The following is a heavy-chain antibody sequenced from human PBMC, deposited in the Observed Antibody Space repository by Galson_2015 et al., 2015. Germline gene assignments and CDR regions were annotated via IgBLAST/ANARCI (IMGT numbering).Heavy chain of an antibody. Sequence: CAISGDSVSTNSGAWNWIRQSPSRGLEWLGRTYYRSKWTIDYALSVKSRITITPDTSKNQFSLQLNSVTPEDTAVYYCTREFYGMDVWGQGTTVTVSS. CDR1: GDSVSTNSGA. CDR2: TYYRSKWTI. V-gene: IGHV6-1*01. CDR3: TREFYGMDV. J-gene: IGHJ6*02.